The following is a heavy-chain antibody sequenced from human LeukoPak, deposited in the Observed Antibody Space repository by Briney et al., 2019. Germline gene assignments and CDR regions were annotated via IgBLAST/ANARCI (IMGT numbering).Heavy chain of an antibody. CDR2: MSDDGSNK. V-gene: IGHV3-30*18. CDR1: GFTFSTYG. D-gene: IGHD1-26*01. CDR3: AKAIGGTFYRNSYYYYGLDV. Sequence: GGSLRLSCAASGFTFSTYGIHWVRQAPGKGLEWVAVMSDDGSNKYYADSVKGRFTISRDNSKNTLYLQMNSLRVEDTAVYYCAKAIGGTFYRNSYYYYGLDVWGKGTTVTVSS. J-gene: IGHJ6*04.